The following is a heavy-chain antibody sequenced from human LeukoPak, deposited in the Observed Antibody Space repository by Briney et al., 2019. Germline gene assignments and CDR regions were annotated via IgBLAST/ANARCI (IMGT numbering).Heavy chain of an antibody. D-gene: IGHD2-15*01. V-gene: IGHV3-53*01. Sequence: GGSLRLSCAASGFTFSSNYMSWVRQAPGKGLEWVSVIYSGGSTYYADSVKGRFTISRDNSKNTLYLQMNSLRAEDTAVYYRARLFSARGGFDYWGQGTLVTVSS. CDR2: IYSGGST. CDR3: ARLFSARGGFDY. CDR1: GFTFSSNY. J-gene: IGHJ4*02.